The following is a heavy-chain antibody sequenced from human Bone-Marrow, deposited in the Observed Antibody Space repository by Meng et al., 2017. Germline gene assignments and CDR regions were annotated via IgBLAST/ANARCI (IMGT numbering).Heavy chain of an antibody. D-gene: IGHD2-2*01. Sequence: GESLKISCAASGFTFSSYWMHWVRQAPGKGLVWVSRINSDGSSTSYADSVKGRFTISRNNSRNTLHLQMSSLRAEDTAVYYCVRVGGYCSATNCYGWDSWGQGTLVTVSS. J-gene: IGHJ4*02. CDR1: GFTFSSYW. CDR2: INSDGSST. V-gene: IGHV3-74*01. CDR3: VRVGGYCSATNCYGWDS.